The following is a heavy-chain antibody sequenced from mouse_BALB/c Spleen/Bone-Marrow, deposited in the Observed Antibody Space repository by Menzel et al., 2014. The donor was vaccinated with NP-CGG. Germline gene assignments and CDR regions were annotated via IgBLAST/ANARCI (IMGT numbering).Heavy chain of an antibody. CDR2: ISDGGDYT. J-gene: IGHJ4*01. CDR1: GFTFSDYY. D-gene: IGHD2-14*01. V-gene: IGHV5-4*02. Sequence: EVQGLESGGGLVKPGGSLKLSCAASGFTFSDYYMYWVRQTPDRRLEWVATISDGGDYTDYPDNVKGRFTISRDNAKNTLYLQMSSLKSEDTAMYYCARTYRPYALDYWGQGTSVTVSS. CDR3: ARTYRPYALDY.